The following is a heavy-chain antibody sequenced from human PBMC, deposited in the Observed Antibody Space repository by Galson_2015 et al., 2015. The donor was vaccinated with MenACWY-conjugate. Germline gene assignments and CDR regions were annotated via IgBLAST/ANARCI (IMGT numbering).Heavy chain of an antibody. CDR3: ARDSTGNWNDFVYSYYGMDV. J-gene: IGHJ6*02. Sequence: SLRLSCAASGFTFRSYSMNWVRQAPGKGLGWVSYISSSRSTIYYADSVKGRFTISRDNAKNSLYLQMNSLRAEDTAMYYCARDSTGNWNDFVYSYYGMDVWGQGTTVTVSS. CDR2: ISSSRSTI. D-gene: IGHD1-1*01. CDR1: GFTFRSYS. V-gene: IGHV3-48*04.